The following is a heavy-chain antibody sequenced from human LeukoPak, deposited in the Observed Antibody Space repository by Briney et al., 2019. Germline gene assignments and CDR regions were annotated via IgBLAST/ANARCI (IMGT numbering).Heavy chain of an antibody. CDR2: IKSKTDGGTT. D-gene: IGHD3-10*01. V-gene: IGHV3-15*01. J-gene: IGHJ6*02. CDR3: TTGPFDYYGSASYLANGMDV. CDR1: GFTFSNAW. Sequence: GGSLRLSCAASGFTFSNAWMSWVRQAPGKGLEWVGRIKSKTDGGTTDYTAPVKGRFTISRDDSKNTLYLQMNSLKTEDTAVYYCTTGPFDYYGSASYLANGMDVWGQGTTVTVYS.